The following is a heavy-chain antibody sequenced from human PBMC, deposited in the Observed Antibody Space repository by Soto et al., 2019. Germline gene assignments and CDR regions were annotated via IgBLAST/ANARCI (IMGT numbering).Heavy chain of an antibody. CDR3: ASSSIAARQRWFDP. D-gene: IGHD6-6*01. V-gene: IGHV1-8*01. CDR2: MNPNSGNT. J-gene: IGHJ5*02. CDR1: GYTFISYD. Sequence: QVQLVQSGAEVKKPGASVKVSCKASGYTFISYDINWVRQATGQGLEWMGWMNPNSGNTGYAQKFQGRVTMTRNTSISTAYMELSSLRSEDTAVYYCASSSIAARQRWFDPWGQGTLVTVSS.